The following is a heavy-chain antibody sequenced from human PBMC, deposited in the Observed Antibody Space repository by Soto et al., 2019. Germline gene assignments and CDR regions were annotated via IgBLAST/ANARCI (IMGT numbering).Heavy chain of an antibody. J-gene: IGHJ4*02. CDR1: GITFTSHA. CDR3: VVSSAEATGIFDF. Sequence: GGSLRLSCAASGITFTSHAMNWVRQAPGKGLQWVSGISKSGDDTYYADSVKGRFTVSRDNSKNTLFLQVSSLRVDDTAVYYCVVSSAEATGIFDFWGKGTLVTVSS. CDR2: ISKSGDDT. D-gene: IGHD6-13*01. V-gene: IGHV3-23*01.